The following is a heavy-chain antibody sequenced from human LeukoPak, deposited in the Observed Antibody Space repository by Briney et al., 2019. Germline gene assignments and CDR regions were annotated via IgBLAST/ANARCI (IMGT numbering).Heavy chain of an antibody. Sequence: GGSLRLSCAASGFTFSSYGMHWVRQAPGKGLEWVAVISYDGSNKYYADSVKGRFTISRDNSKNTLYLQMNSLRAEDTAVYYCAKGEQWLAGFDYWGQGTLVTVSS. CDR1: GFTFSSYG. J-gene: IGHJ4*02. D-gene: IGHD6-19*01. CDR2: ISYDGSNK. CDR3: AKGEQWLAGFDY. V-gene: IGHV3-30*18.